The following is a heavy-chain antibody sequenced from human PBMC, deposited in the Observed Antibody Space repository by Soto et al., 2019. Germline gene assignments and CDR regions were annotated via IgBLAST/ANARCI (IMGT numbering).Heavy chain of an antibody. V-gene: IGHV3-11*01. CDR2: IXXVDXTX. J-gene: IGHJ4*02. D-gene: IGHD5-12*01. CDR1: GFIFPDFS. CDR3: ARDPKRRDGYNFDS. Sequence: PSGTQRLSCTASGFIFPDFSMTWIRQAPGKGLEGGSYIXXVDXTXHXXXXXXGRFIVSRDNAKKVLFLQMSGLRVDDEAVYYCARDPKRRDGYNFDSWGRGAPVTV.